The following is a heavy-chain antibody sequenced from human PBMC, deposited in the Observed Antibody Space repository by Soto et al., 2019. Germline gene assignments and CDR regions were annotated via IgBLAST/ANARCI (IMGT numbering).Heavy chain of an antibody. J-gene: IGHJ4*02. Sequence: QLQLQESGPGPVKPSETLSLTCTVSGYSVSTNNYYWGWLRQPPGKGLEWIGSIAYNGGTYYNPSLKGRVTISLDTSKNQFSLRLRSVSAADTAVYFCATGGGGFLAIPNDYWGQGSLVTVSS. CDR2: IAYNGGT. V-gene: IGHV4-39*01. CDR3: ATGGGGFLAIPNDY. D-gene: IGHD3-16*01. CDR1: GYSVSTNNYY.